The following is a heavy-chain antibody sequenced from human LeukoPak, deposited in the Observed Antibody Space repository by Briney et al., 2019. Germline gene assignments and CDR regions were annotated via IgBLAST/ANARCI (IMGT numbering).Heavy chain of an antibody. D-gene: IGHD3-3*01. Sequence: SETLSFPGTVSVGSMISADTYWPWIRQSPGKGLEWIGYFYYNGRTYYNPSLKSRVTISGGTSKNQFSLKLSSVTAADTAVYYCAREGDYDFWSGAAQIDPWGQGTLVTVSS. J-gene: IGHJ5*02. V-gene: IGHV4-30-4*02. CDR1: VGSMISADTY. CDR2: FYYNGRT. CDR3: AREGDYDFWSGAAQIDP.